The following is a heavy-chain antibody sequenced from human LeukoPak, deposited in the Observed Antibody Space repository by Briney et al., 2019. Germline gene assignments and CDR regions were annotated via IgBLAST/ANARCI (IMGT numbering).Heavy chain of an antibody. Sequence: ASVKVSCKASGYTCTGYYMHWVRQAPGHGLEWMGWINPNSGGTNYAQKFQGRVTMTRDTSISTAYMELSRLRSDDTAVYYCARDPVGATGLGYWGQGTLVTVSS. CDR3: ARDPVGATGLGY. D-gene: IGHD1-26*01. V-gene: IGHV1-2*02. CDR1: GYTCTGYY. CDR2: INPNSGGT. J-gene: IGHJ4*02.